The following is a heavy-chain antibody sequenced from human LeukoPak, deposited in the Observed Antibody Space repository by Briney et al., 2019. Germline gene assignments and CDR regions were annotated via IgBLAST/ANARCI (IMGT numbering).Heavy chain of an antibody. D-gene: IGHD4-11*01. CDR3: AKVGYSNYATFDY. Sequence: GGSLRLSCAASGFTFSSYAMSWVRQAPGRGLEWVSAISGSGGSTYYADSVKGRFTISRDNSKNTLYLQMNSLRAEDTAVYYCAKVGYSNYATFDYWGQGTLVTVSS. J-gene: IGHJ4*02. CDR2: ISGSGGST. CDR1: GFTFSSYA. V-gene: IGHV3-23*01.